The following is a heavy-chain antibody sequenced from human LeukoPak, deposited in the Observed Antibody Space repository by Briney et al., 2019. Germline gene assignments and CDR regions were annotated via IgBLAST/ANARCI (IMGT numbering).Heavy chain of an antibody. D-gene: IGHD2-21*02. J-gene: IGHJ4*02. V-gene: IGHV1-8*01. CDR1: GYTFTSYD. CDR3: ARDTDDFEYYFDY. Sequence: SVKVSCKASGYTFTSYDINWVRQATGQGLEWMGWMNPNSGNTGYAQKFQGRVTMTRNTSIRTAYMELSSLRSEDTAVYYCARDTDDFEYYFDYWGQGTLVTVSS. CDR2: MNPNSGNT.